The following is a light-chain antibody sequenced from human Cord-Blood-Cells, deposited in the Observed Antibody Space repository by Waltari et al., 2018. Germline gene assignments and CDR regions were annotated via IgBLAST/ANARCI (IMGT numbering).Light chain of an antibody. CDR2: GAS. V-gene: IGKV3-15*01. Sequence: EIVMTQSPATRSLSPGERATLPCRASQSVSSNLAWYQQKPGQAPRLLISGASTRATCIPARFSGSGSGTEFTHTNSSLQSEDFAVYYCQQYNTWPRHFGQGTKLEIK. CDR3: QQYNTWPRH. J-gene: IGKJ2*01. CDR1: QSVSSN.